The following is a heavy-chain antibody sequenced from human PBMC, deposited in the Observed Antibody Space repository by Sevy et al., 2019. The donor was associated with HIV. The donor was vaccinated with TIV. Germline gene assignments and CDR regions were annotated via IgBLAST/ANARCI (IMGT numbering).Heavy chain of an antibody. CDR3: ARSIAATGPDY. D-gene: IGHD6-13*01. Sequence: GGSLRLSCAASGFTFSSYWMSWVRQAPGKGLEWVANINLDGSMKYYVDSVKGRFTVSRDNAKNSLSLLMNSLRAEDTAVYYCARSIAATGPDYWGQGTLVTVSS. CDR2: INLDGSMK. CDR1: GFTFSSYW. J-gene: IGHJ4*02. V-gene: IGHV3-7*01.